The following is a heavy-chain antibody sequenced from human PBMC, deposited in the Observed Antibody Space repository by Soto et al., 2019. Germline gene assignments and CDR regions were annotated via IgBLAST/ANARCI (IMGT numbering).Heavy chain of an antibody. V-gene: IGHV3-23*01. CDR1: GFTFSSYA. J-gene: IGHJ4*02. D-gene: IGHD3-9*01. CDR3: AKDIDPFSNYDILTGPDFYY. Sequence: GGSLRLSCAASGFTFSSYAMSWVRQAQGKGLEWVSAISGSGGSTYYADSVKGRFTISRDNSKNTLYLQMNSLRAEDTAVYYCAKDIDPFSNYDILTGPDFYYWGQGTLVTVSS. CDR2: ISGSGGST.